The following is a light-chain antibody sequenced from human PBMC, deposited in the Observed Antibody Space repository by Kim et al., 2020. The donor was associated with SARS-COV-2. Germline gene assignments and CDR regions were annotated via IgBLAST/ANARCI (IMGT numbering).Light chain of an antibody. Sequence: SYELTQPPSVSVAPGKKARITCGGNNIGSKSVHWYQQKPGQAPVLVIYYDSDRPSGIPERFSGSNSGNTATLTISRVEAGDEADYYCQVWDSSSDHPWVFCGGTKLTVL. J-gene: IGLJ3*02. V-gene: IGLV3-21*04. CDR1: NIGSKS. CDR2: YDS. CDR3: QVWDSSSDHPWV.